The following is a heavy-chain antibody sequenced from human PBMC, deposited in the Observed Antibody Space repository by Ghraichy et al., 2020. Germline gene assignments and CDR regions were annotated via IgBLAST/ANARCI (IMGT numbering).Heavy chain of an antibody. CDR2: FDPEDGET. CDR1: GYTLTELS. D-gene: IGHD3-10*01. J-gene: IGHJ4*02. CDR3: ATDRSYGSGSYPRREYLDY. Sequence: ASVKVSCKVSGYTLTELSMHWVRQAPGKGLEWMGGFDPEDGETIYAQKFQGRVTMTEDTSTDTAYMELSSLRSEDTAVYYCATDRSYGSGSYPRREYLDYWGQGTLVTVSS. V-gene: IGHV1-24*01.